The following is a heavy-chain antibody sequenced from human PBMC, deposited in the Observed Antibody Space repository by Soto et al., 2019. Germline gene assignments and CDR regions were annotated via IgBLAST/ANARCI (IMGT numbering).Heavy chain of an antibody. CDR1: GGTFYTYA. D-gene: IGHD3-10*01. CDR2: ITPMIGTT. J-gene: IGHJ4*02. Sequence: QVHLVQSGAEVKRPGSSVRVSCRASGGTFYTYAFTWVRPAPGQGLEWLGGITPMIGTTKYAQKFHGRVTFSAHESASTAYMELSNLRSADTAVYYCARDVSVMTSVFGFWGQGTLSTVSS. V-gene: IGHV1-69*01. CDR3: ARDVSVMTSVFGF.